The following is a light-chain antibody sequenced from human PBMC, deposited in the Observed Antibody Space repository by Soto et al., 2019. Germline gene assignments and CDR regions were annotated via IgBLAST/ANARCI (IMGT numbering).Light chain of an antibody. CDR2: EVS. CDR3: NSYRSSVIPVV. CDR1: SSDVGAYNY. Sequence: QSALTQPASVSGSPGQSITISCTGTSSDVGAYNYVSWYQQHPGKAPKLMIYEVSNRPSGVSDRFSGSKSGNTASLTISGLQAEDEADYYCNSYRSSVIPVVFGGGTKLTVL. J-gene: IGLJ2*01. V-gene: IGLV2-14*01.